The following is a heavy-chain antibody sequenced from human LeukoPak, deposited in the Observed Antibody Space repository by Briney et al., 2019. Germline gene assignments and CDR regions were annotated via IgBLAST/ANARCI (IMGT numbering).Heavy chain of an antibody. V-gene: IGHV3-21*01. CDR3: ARDRQDYGDYVSFGD. CDR1: GFTFSSYS. J-gene: IGHJ3*01. CDR2: ISSSSSYI. Sequence: PGGSLRLSCAASGFTFSSYSMNWVRQAPGKGLEWVSSISSSSSYIYYADSVKGRFTISRDNAKNSLYLQMNSLRAEDTAVYYCARDRQDYGDYVSFGDWGQGTMVTVSS. D-gene: IGHD4-17*01.